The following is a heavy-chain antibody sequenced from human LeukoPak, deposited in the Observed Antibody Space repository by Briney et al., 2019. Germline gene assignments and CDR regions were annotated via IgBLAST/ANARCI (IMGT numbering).Heavy chain of an antibody. CDR2: ISYDGSNK. Sequence: GGSLRLSCAASGFTFSSYGMHWVRQAPGKGLEWVAVISYDGSNKYYADSVKGRFTISRDNSKNTLYLQMNSLRAEDTAVYYCAKGPRRDYGSGAGYGMDVWGQGTTVTVSS. CDR1: GFTFSSYG. D-gene: IGHD3-10*01. V-gene: IGHV3-30*18. J-gene: IGHJ6*02. CDR3: AKGPRRDYGSGAGYGMDV.